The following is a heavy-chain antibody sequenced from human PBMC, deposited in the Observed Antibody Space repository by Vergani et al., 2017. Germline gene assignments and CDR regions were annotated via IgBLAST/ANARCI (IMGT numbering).Heavy chain of an antibody. CDR2: ISGSGGST. D-gene: IGHD1-26*01. CDR1: GFTFSSYA. Sequence: EVQLVESGGGVVQPGGSLRLSCAASGFTFSSYAMSWVRQAPGKGLEWVSAISGSGGSTYYADSVKGRLTISRDNSKNTLYLQMNSLRAEDTAVYYCAKAFLARFIVGATTIDFWGQGTLVTVSS. J-gene: IGHJ4*02. V-gene: IGHV3-23*04. CDR3: AKAFLARFIVGATTIDF.